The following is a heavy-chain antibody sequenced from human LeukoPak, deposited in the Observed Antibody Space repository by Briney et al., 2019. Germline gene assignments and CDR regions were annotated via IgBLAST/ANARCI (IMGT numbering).Heavy chain of an antibody. V-gene: IGHV1-2*02. CDR1: GYTFTGYY. CDR3: ARDLGVVVPAAISDWFDP. CDR2: INPNSGGT. Sequence: ASVKVSCKASGYTFTGYYMHWLRQAPGQGLEWMGWINPNSGGTNYAQKFQGRVTMTRDTSISTAYMELSRLRSDDTAVYYCARDLGVVVPAAISDWFDPWGQGTLVTVSS. J-gene: IGHJ5*02. D-gene: IGHD2-2*01.